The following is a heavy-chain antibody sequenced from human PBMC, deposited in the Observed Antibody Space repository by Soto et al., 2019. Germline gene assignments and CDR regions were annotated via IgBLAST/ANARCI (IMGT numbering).Heavy chain of an antibody. CDR2: IYPGDSDT. CDR3: ARTSAAGKYYYGMDV. V-gene: IGHV5-51*01. CDR1: VDSVCRSW. J-gene: IGHJ6*02. D-gene: IGHD6-13*01. Sequence: GASEQISHEGCVDSVCRSWSGRVRQKTRKGLEWMGIIYPGDSDTRYSPSFQGQVTISADKSISTAYLQWSSLKASDTAMYYCARTSAAGKYYYGMDVWGQGTTVTVSS.